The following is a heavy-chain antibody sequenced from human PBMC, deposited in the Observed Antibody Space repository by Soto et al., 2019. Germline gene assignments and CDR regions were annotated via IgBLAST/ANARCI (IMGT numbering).Heavy chain of an antibody. V-gene: IGHV3-23*01. J-gene: IGHJ4*02. CDR2: ISGSGGST. CDR3: AKGNYYFDY. CDR1: GFTFSSYP. Sequence: EVQLLESGGGLVQPGGSLRLSCEAPGFTFSSYPMTWFGQAQGKGLEWVSAISGSGGSTYYADSVKGRFTISRDNSKNTLYLQMNSLRAEDTAVYYCAKGNYYFDYWGQGTLVTVSS.